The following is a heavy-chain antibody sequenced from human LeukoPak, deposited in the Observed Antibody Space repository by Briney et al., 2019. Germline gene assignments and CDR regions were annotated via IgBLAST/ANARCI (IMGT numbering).Heavy chain of an antibody. CDR2: IIPILGIA. D-gene: IGHD4-17*01. CDR3: ARVNRWDYGDYVDY. CDR1: GGTFSSYA. Sequence: SVKVSCKASGGTFSSYAISWVRQAPGQGLEWMGRIIPILGIANYAQKFQARVTITADKSTSTAYMELSSLRSEDTAVYYCARVNRWDYGDYVDYWGQGTLVTVSS. V-gene: IGHV1-69*04. J-gene: IGHJ4*02.